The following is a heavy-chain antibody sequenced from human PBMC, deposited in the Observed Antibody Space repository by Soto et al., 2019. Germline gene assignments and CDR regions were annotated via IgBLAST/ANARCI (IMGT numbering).Heavy chain of an antibody. CDR1: GFTVSSNY. CDR3: AGAQVATPYYYYGRDV. Sequence: GGSLRLSCAASGFTVSSNYMSLVRQAPGKGLEWVSVIYSGGSTYYADSVKGRFTISRDNSKNTLYLPMNSLRAEDTGVYYCAGAQVATPYYYYGRDVRGSGTTVTVCS. D-gene: IGHD2-15*01. J-gene: IGHJ6*01. CDR2: IYSGGST. V-gene: IGHV3-53*01.